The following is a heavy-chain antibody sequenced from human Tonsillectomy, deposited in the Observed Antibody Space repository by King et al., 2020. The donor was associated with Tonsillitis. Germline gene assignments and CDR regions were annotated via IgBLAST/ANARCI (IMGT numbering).Heavy chain of an antibody. D-gene: IGHD3-3*01. CDR1: GFSLSTSAMC. CDR3: ARISNDFWSGYADY. V-gene: IGHV2-70*01. CDR2: IDWDDDK. Sequence: TLKESGPALVKPTQTLTLTCTFSGFSLSTSAMCVSWIRQPPGKALEWLALIDWDDDKYYSTSLKTRLTTSKDTSKNQVVLTMTNIDPVDTATYYCARISNDFWSGYADYWGRGTLVTVSS. J-gene: IGHJ4*02.